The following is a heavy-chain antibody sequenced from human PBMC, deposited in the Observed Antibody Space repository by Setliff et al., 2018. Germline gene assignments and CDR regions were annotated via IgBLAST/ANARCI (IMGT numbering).Heavy chain of an antibody. CDR1: GYTLSNSI. J-gene: IGHJ3*02. D-gene: IGHD5-12*01. Sequence: ASVKVSCKASGYTLSNSILSWVRQAPGQGLEWVGWISAYNGKTYSAQKFQDRVTLTTHTSTNMGYLELRDLRSDDTAVYYCARGRDGYNANAYEIWGQGTMVTVSS. V-gene: IGHV1-18*01. CDR2: ISAYNGKT. CDR3: ARGRDGYNANAYEI.